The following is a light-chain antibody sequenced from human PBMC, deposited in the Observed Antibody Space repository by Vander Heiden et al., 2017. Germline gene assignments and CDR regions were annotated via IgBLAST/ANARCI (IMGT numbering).Light chain of an antibody. J-gene: IGLJ3*02. Sequence: QSVLTQPPSASGTPGQRVTISCSGSSTNLGNNNVYWYQHRPGTAPKLLIYRGNQRPAGVPDRFSGSKSGTSASLAISGLRSEDEADYYCVAWDDSLSGRVFGGGTKLTVL. CDR3: VAWDDSLSGRV. CDR1: STNLGNNN. CDR2: RGN. V-gene: IGLV1-47*01.